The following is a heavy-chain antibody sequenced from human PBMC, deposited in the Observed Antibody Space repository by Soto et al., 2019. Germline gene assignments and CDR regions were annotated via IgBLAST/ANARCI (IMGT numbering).Heavy chain of an antibody. J-gene: IGHJ5*02. Sequence: SETLSLTCTVSGGSISSGGYYWSWIRQHAGKGLEWIGYIYYSGSTYYNPSLKSRVTISVDTSKNQFSLKLSSVTAADTAVYYCARRAYYYGSGSYTWFDPWGQGTLVTVSS. CDR3: ARRAYYYGSGSYTWFDP. V-gene: IGHV4-31*03. CDR2: IYYSGST. CDR1: GGSISSGGYY. D-gene: IGHD3-10*01.